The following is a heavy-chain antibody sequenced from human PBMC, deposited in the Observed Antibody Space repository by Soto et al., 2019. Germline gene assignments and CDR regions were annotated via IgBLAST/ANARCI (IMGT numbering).Heavy chain of an antibody. CDR2: ISGSGGST. CDR3: AKDYYYDSSGPDY. J-gene: IGHJ4*02. Sequence: VGSLRLSCAASGFTLSTYAMSWVRQAPGKGLEWVSAISGSGGSTYYADSVKGRFTISRDNSKNTLSLQMNSLRAEDTALYYCAKDYYYDSSGPDYWGQGTLVTVSS. D-gene: IGHD3-22*01. V-gene: IGHV3-23*01. CDR1: GFTLSTYA.